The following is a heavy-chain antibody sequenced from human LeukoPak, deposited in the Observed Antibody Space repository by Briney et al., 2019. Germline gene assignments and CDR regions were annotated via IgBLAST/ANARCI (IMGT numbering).Heavy chain of an antibody. CDR3: ARVRGSGDWFDP. CDR1: GGSISSYY. V-gene: IGHV4-59*01. Sequence: SETLSLTCTVSGGSISSYYWSWIRQPPGKGLEWIGYIYYSGSTNYNPSLKSRVTMSVDTSKNQFSLKLSSVTAADTAVYYCARVRGSGDWFDPWGQGTLVTVSS. CDR2: IYYSGST. D-gene: IGHD3-10*01. J-gene: IGHJ5*02.